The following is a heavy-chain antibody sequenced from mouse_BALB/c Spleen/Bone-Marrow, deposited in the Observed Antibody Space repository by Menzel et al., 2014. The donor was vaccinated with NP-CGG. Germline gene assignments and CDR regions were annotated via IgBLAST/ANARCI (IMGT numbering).Heavy chain of an antibody. V-gene: IGHV7-3*02. Sequence: EVMLVESGGGSVQPGGSLRLSCATFGFTFTDYYMSWVRQPPGKALEWLGFIRNKANGYTTEYSASVKGRFTIFRDNSQRIHYLQMNTLRAEDSATYYCARDENVGVYWYFDVWGAGTTVIVSS. CDR2: IRNKANGYTT. CDR3: ARDENVGVYWYFDV. J-gene: IGHJ1*01. CDR1: GFTFTDYY.